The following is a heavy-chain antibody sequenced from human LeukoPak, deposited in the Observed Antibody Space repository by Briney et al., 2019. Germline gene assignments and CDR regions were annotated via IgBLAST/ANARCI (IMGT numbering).Heavy chain of an antibody. Sequence: GASVNVSCKASGYSFSSYGITWVRQAPGQGLEWMGWISAYNGNTNYAQNLQGRVTITTDTSTTTAYMELRTLTSDDKAAYYCARGYKPPDFDYWGQGTLVTVSS. V-gene: IGHV1-18*01. CDR1: GYSFSSYG. D-gene: IGHD1-14*01. CDR2: ISAYNGNT. CDR3: ARGYKPPDFDY. J-gene: IGHJ4*02.